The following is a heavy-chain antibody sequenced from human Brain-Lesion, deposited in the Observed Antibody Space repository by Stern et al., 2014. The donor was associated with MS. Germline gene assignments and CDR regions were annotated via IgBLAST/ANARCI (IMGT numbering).Heavy chain of an antibody. V-gene: IGHV3-30*18. CDR2: ISNDGNHK. CDR1: GFTFTDYL. CDR3: AKHLAERPFDY. D-gene: IGHD1-1*01. J-gene: IGHJ4*02. Sequence: VHLVESGGGLVQPGGSLRLSCAASGFTFTDYLMRWVRQAPGKGPEWVAVISNDGNHKYYAGSVKDRFTISRDNSKNTLYLQMNSLRVEDTAVYYCAKHLAERPFDYWGQGTLVTVSS.